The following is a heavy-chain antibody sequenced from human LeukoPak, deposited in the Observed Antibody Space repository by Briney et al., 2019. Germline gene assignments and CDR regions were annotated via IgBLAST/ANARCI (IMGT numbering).Heavy chain of an antibody. CDR2: ISSNGCST. V-gene: IGHV3-64*01. Sequence: PGGSLRLSCAASGFPFSSYAMHWVRQAPGKGLEYVSAISSNGCSTSYANSVKGRFTISRDNSKNTLYLQMGSLRAEDMAVYYCARSSIVVVSILDYRGQGTLVTVSS. CDR3: ARSSIVVVSILDY. J-gene: IGHJ4*02. CDR1: GFPFSSYA. D-gene: IGHD2-2*01.